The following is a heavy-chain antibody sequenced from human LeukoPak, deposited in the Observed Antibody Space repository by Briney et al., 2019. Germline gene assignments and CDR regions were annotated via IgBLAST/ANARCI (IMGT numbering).Heavy chain of an antibody. CDR3: ARDRGYCSGGSCYTDY. J-gene: IGHJ4*02. V-gene: IGHV1-24*01. D-gene: IGHD2-15*01. CDR1: GYTLTELS. CDR2: FDPEDGET. Sequence: ASVKVSCKVSGYTLTELSMHWVRQAPGKGLEWMGGFDPEDGETIYAQKFQGRVTMTEDTSTDTAYMELSSLRSEDTAVYYCARDRGYCSGGSCYTDYWGQGTLVTVSS.